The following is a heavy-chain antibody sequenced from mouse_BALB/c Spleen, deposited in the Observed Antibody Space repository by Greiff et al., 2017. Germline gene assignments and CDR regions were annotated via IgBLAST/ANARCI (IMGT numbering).Heavy chain of an antibody. CDR2: IWGDGST. J-gene: IGHJ4*01. CDR3: ARIYYGNYGAMDY. V-gene: IGHV2-6-7*01. CDR1: GFSLTGYG. Sequence: VKVVESGPGLVAPSQSLSITCTVSGFSLTGYGVNWVRQPPGKGLEWLGMIWGDGSTDYNSALKSRLSISKDNSKSQVFLKMNSLQTDDTARYYCARIYYGNYGAMDYWGQGTSVTVSS. D-gene: IGHD2-1*01.